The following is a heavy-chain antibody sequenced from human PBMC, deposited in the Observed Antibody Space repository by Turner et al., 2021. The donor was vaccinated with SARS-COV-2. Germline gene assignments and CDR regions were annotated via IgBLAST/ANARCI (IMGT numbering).Heavy chain of an antibody. CDR1: GDSISSSSYY. Sequence: QLQLQESGPGLVKPSETLSLTCSVSGDSISSSSYYWGWIRQPPGKGPEWIGSVYYRGNTYYNPSLESRVTISVDTSNNQFSLKLNSVTAADTAVYYCARVKSTVTTYYYYYMDVWGKGTTVTVSS. D-gene: IGHD4-4*01. J-gene: IGHJ6*03. V-gene: IGHV4-39*01. CDR3: ARVKSTVTTYYYYYMDV. CDR2: VYYRGNT.